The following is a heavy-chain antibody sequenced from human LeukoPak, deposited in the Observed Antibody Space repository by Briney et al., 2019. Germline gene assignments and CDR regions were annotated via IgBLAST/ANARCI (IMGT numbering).Heavy chain of an antibody. V-gene: IGHV3-21*01. CDR3: ARDWPETMVVVPAASFDY. D-gene: IGHD2-2*01. CDR2: ISSSSSYI. Sequence: GGSLRLSCAASGFTFSIYSMNWVRQAPGKGLEWVSSISSSSSYIYYAASVKGRFTIPRDNAKNSLYLQMNSLRAEAPAVYYLARDWPETMVVVPAASFDYWGQGSLVTVSS. CDR1: GFTFSIYS. J-gene: IGHJ4*02.